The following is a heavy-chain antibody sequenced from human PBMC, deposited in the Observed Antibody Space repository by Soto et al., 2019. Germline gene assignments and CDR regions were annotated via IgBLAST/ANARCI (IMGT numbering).Heavy chain of an antibody. CDR3: AKWQQLK. CDR1: GFNFNYYT. CDR2: IGVNVGHI. V-gene: IGHV3-21*01. J-gene: IGHJ4*02. D-gene: IGHD6-13*01. Sequence: GGSLRLSCVASGFNFNYYTMTWVRQAPGKGLEWVASIGVNVGHIFYADSVKGRVTISRDDSRKTPFLQMNSLKVEDTAVYYCAKWQQLKWGQGTLVTVSS.